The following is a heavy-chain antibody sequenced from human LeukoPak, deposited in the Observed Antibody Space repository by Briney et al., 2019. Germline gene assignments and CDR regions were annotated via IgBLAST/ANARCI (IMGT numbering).Heavy chain of an antibody. J-gene: IGHJ4*02. V-gene: IGHV3-11*04. CDR3: ASEPLIYDSSGYPFDY. CDR1: GFTFSDYY. D-gene: IGHD3-22*01. CDR2: ISSSGSTI. Sequence: AGGSLRLSCAASGFTFSDYYMSWIRQAPGKELEWVSYISSSGSTIYYADSVKGRFTISRDNAKNSLYLQMNSLRAEDTAVYYCASEPLIYDSSGYPFDYWGQGTLVTVSS.